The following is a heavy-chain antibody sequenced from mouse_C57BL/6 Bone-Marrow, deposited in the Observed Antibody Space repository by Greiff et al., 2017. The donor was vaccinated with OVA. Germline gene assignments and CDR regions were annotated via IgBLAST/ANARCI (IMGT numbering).Heavy chain of an antibody. Sequence: QVQLQQPGAELVKPGASVKMSCNASGYTFTSYWITWVKQRPGQGLEWIGDIYPGSGSTNYNEKFKSKATLTVDPSSSTAYMQLSSLPSEDSAVYYCARKTGFDYWGQGTTLTVSS. V-gene: IGHV1-55*01. J-gene: IGHJ2*01. CDR3: ARKTGFDY. CDR1: GYTFTSYW. D-gene: IGHD4-1*01. CDR2: IYPGSGST.